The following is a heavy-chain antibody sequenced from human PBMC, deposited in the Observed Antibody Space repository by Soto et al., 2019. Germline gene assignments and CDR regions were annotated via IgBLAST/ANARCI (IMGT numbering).Heavy chain of an antibody. V-gene: IGHV1-8*01. D-gene: IGHD3-22*01. Sequence: QVQLVQSGAEVKKPGASVKVSCKASGYTFTSYDINWVRQATGQGLEWMGWMNPNSGNTGYAQKFQGRVTMTRNTSRSTAYMELSSLRAEDTAVYYCARDLMIVVPSRSGDWGQGTLVTVSS. J-gene: IGHJ4*02. CDR3: ARDLMIVVPSRSGD. CDR1: GYTFTSYD. CDR2: MNPNSGNT.